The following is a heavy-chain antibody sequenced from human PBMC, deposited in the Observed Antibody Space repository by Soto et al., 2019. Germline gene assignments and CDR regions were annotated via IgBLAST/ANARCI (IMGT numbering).Heavy chain of an antibody. V-gene: IGHV1-2*02. Sequence: ASVKVSCKASGFSFTGYYMHWVRQAPGQGLEWMGWINPNSGGTNYAQKFQGRVTMTRDTSISTAYMELSRLRSDDTAVYYCARGKGYSYGYSHYWGQGTLVTVS. CDR3: ARGKGYSYGYSHY. CDR1: GFSFTGYY. CDR2: INPNSGGT. D-gene: IGHD5-18*01. J-gene: IGHJ4*02.